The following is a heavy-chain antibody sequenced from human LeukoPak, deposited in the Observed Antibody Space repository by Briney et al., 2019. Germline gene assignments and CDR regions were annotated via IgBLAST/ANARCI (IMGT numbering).Heavy chain of an antibody. CDR2: FDPEDGET. CDR1: GYTLTELS. Sequence: GASVKVSCKVSGYTLTELSIHWVRQAPGKGLEWMGGFDPEDGETIYAQKFQGRVTMPEDTSTDTAYMELSSLRSEDAAVYYCVTYYYESSGYLFWPDFDFWGQGTLVTVSS. CDR3: VTYYYESSGYLFWPDFDF. J-gene: IGHJ4*02. V-gene: IGHV1-24*01. D-gene: IGHD3-22*01.